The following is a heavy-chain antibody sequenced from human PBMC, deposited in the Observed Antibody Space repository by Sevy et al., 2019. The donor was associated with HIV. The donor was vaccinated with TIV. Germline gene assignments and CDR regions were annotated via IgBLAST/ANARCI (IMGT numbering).Heavy chain of an antibody. CDR2: IKQDGTGE. J-gene: IGHJ4*02. D-gene: IGHD6-19*01. Sequence: GGSLRLSCAVSGFTFSRHYMTWVRQAPGKGLEWVANIKQDGTGEYYVDSVKGRFTSSRDNAKNSLYLQMNSLRAEDTAVYYCARGSGWLTDYWGQGTLVTVSS. CDR1: GFTFSRHY. V-gene: IGHV3-7*01. CDR3: ARGSGWLTDY.